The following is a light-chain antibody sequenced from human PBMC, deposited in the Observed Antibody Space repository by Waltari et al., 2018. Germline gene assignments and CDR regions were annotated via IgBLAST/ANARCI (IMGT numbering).Light chain of an antibody. Sequence: EIVLTQSPATLSLSPGERATLSCKASQTVSNYLAWYQQKPVQAPRLLIYDASNRATGIPARFSGSGSGTDFTLTISSVAPEDFAVYYCQQRGKWVTFGGGTKVEIK. CDR2: DAS. CDR1: QTVSNY. CDR3: QQRGKWVT. J-gene: IGKJ4*01. V-gene: IGKV3-11*01.